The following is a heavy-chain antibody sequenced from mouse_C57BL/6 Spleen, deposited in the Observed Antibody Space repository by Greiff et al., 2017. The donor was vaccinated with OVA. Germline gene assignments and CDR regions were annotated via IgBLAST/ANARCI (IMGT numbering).Heavy chain of an antibody. CDR2: IWRGGST. Sequence: VMLVESGPGLVQPSQSLSITCTVSGFSLTSYGVHWVRQSPGKGLEWLGVIWRGGSTDYNAAFMSRLSITKDNSKSQVFFKMNSLQADDTAIYYCAKKEDPYYAMDYWGQGTSVTVSS. CDR1: GFSLTSYG. V-gene: IGHV2-5*01. CDR3: AKKEDPYYAMDY. J-gene: IGHJ4*01.